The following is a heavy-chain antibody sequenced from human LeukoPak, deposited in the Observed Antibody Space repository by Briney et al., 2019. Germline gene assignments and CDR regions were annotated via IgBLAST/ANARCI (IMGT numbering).Heavy chain of an antibody. D-gene: IGHD6-19*01. V-gene: IGHV3-30*02. CDR1: GFTFSSYG. CDR3: AKFLYSSGHAPLYYFDY. Sequence: GGSLRLSCAASGFTFSSYGMHRVRQAPGKGLEWVAFIRYDGSNKYYADSVKGRFTISRDNAKNSLYLQMNSLRAEDTAVYYCAKFLYSSGHAPLYYFDYWGQGTLVTVSS. CDR2: IRYDGSNK. J-gene: IGHJ4*02.